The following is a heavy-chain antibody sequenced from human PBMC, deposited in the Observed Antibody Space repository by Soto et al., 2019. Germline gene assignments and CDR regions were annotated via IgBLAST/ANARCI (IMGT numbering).Heavy chain of an antibody. Sequence: GGSLRLSCAASGFTFSSYAMSWVRQAPGKGLEWVSAISGSGGSTYYADSVKGRFTISRDNSKNTLYLQMNSLRAEDTAVYYCVVITFGGVIVPAAFDIWGQGTMVTVSS. CDR2: ISGSGGST. D-gene: IGHD3-16*02. V-gene: IGHV3-23*01. CDR1: GFTFSSYA. CDR3: VVITFGGVIVPAAFDI. J-gene: IGHJ3*02.